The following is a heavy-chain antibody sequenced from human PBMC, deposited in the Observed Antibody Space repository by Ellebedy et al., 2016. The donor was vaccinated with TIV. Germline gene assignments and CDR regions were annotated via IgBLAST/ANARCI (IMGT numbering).Heavy chain of an antibody. D-gene: IGHD1-26*01. CDR1: GGTFSTYA. CDR3: ARDQSIVGATQGWFDS. V-gene: IGHV1-69*13. CDR2: IIPMFSNA. Sequence: AASVKVSCKASGGTFSTYAISWVRQAPGQGLEWMGGIIPMFSNANYAQKFQGRVTITADESTGTAYMELSSLRSEATAVYYCARDQSIVGATQGWFDSWGQGTLVTVSS. J-gene: IGHJ5*01.